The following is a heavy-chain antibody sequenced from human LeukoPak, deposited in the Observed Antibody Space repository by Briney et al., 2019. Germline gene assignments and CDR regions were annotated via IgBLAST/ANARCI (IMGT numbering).Heavy chain of an antibody. V-gene: IGHV4-39*07. J-gene: IGHJ4*02. D-gene: IGHD6-19*01. CDR3: ARGLGIGGWFYFDY. Sequence: PSETLSLTCTVSGGSISSSSYSWGWIRQPPGKGLEWIGSIYYSGSTYYNPSLESRVTISVDTSKNQFSLKLSSVTAADTAVYYCARGLGIGGWFYFDYWGQGTLVTVSS. CDR1: GGSISSSSYS. CDR2: IYYSGST.